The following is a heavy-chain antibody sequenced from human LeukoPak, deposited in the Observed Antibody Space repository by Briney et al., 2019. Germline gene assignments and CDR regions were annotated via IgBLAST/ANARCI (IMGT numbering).Heavy chain of an antibody. D-gene: IGHD1-14*01. CDR1: GFTFSSYA. CDR3: TRYNNDHFDY. J-gene: IGHJ4*02. CDR2: IAYDGSRA. Sequence: GGSLLLSCAASGFTFSSYAMHWVRPAPGKGLEWVAVIAYDGSRAFYADSVKGRFTISRDNSKNTMSVQMDDLRAEDTAVYYCTRYNNDHFDYWGQGTLVTVSS. V-gene: IGHV3-30*04.